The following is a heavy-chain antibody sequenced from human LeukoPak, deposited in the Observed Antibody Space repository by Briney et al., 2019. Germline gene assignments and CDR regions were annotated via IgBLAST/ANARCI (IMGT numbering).Heavy chain of an antibody. Sequence: GGSLRLSCSASGFTFSSYAMHWVRQAPGKGLEYVSAISSNGGSTYYADSVKGRFTISRDNSKNTLYLQMSSLRAEDTAVYYCVKLGSSSDFDYWGQGILVTVSS. V-gene: IGHV3-64D*06. CDR2: ISSNGGST. CDR1: GFTFSSYA. J-gene: IGHJ4*02. CDR3: VKLGSSSDFDY. D-gene: IGHD6-13*01.